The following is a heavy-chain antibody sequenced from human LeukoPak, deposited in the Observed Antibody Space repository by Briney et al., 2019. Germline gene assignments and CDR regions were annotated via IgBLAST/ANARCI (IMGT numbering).Heavy chain of an antibody. CDR3: ATGTVVGRGYYAMDV. V-gene: IGHV1-69-2*01. D-gene: IGHD4-23*01. Sequence: ASVKISCKVSEYTCTDNYMHWVQQAPGKGLEWMGLVDPEDGETIYAENFQGRITITADTSTDTAYMELTSLRSEDTALYYCATGTVVGRGYYAMDVWGQGTTVTVSS. J-gene: IGHJ6*02. CDR2: VDPEDGET. CDR1: EYTCTDNY.